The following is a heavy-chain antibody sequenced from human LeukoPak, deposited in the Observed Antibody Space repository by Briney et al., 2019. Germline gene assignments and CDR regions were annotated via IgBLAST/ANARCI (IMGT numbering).Heavy chain of an antibody. Sequence: SETLSLTCTVSGGSISNYYWTWIRQPAGKGLEWIGRVYTTGTTNYNPSLKSRVTMSVDTSENQFSLKLSSVTAADTAVYYCARQGQSDLSSYYYIDVWGKGTTVTISS. CDR3: ARQGQSDLSSYYYIDV. CDR2: VYTTGTT. CDR1: GGSISNYY. J-gene: IGHJ6*03. V-gene: IGHV4-4*07. D-gene: IGHD3-16*02.